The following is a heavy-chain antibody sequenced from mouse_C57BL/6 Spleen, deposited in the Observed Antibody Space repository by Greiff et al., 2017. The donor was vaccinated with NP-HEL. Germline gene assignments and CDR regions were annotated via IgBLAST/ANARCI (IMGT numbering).Heavy chain of an antibody. CDR2: IDPSDSYT. CDR3: ARSRSNYVPWLAY. Sequence: QVQLQQPGAELVKPGASVKLSCKASGYTFTSYWMQWVKQRPGQGLEWIGEIDPSDSYTNYNQKFKGKATLTVDTSSSTAYMQLSSLTSEDSAVYYCARSRSNYVPWLAYWGQGTLVTVSA. D-gene: IGHD2-5*01. V-gene: IGHV1-50*01. J-gene: IGHJ3*01. CDR1: GYTFTSYW.